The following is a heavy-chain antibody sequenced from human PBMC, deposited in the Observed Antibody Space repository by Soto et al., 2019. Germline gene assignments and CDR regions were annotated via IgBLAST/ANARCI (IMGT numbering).Heavy chain of an antibody. J-gene: IGHJ2*01. V-gene: IGHV3-66*04. CDR1: GFPVSRSY. CDR2: IYSGGNT. Sequence: PGRSLRLSCAASGFPVSRSYMGWVRQATGKGLEWVSSIYSGGNTYYADSVRGRFTISTDNSKDTLYLQMNSLRVDDTAMHYCARHVGFYWYFDLWGRGTLVTVSS. CDR3: ARHVGFYWYFDL. D-gene: IGHD1-26*01.